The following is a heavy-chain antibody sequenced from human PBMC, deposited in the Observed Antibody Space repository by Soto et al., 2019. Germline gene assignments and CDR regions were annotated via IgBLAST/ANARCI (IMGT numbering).Heavy chain of an antibody. CDR2: IYGGNST. J-gene: IGHJ4*02. D-gene: IGHD4-17*01. CDR3: ARKTTALGGGY. Sequence: EEQLVESGGGLIQPGGSLRLSCAASGFTVNGNYMTWVRQAPGKGLEWVSVIYGGNSTSYADSVKGRFTISRDNSKNTLYLQMNSLRAEDTAVYYCARKTTALGGGYWGQGTLVTVSS. V-gene: IGHV3-53*01. CDR1: GFTVNGNY.